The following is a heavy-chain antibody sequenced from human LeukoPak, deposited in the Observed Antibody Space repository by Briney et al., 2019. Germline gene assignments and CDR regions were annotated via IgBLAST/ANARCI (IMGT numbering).Heavy chain of an antibody. CDR3: ARDSSSWYIWFDP. Sequence: SETLSLTCTVSGGSISIYYWSWIRHPARKGLEWIGRIYTRGSTNYNPPLKSRVTMSVDTSKNQFSLKLNSVTAADTAVYYCARDSSSWYIWFDPWGQGTLVTVSS. V-gene: IGHV4-4*07. D-gene: IGHD6-13*01. CDR2: IYTRGST. J-gene: IGHJ5*02. CDR1: GGSISIYY.